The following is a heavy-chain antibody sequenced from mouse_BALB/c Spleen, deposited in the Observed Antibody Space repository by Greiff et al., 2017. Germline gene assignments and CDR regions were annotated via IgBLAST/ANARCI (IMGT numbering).Heavy chain of an antibody. CDR1: GFTFSSYT. D-gene: IGHD1-1*01. CDR3: ASRGLRVGFAY. J-gene: IGHJ3*01. Sequence: EVKLVESGGGLVQPGGSLKLSCAASGFTFSSYTMSWVRQTPEKRLEWVAYISNGGGSTYYPDTVKGRFTISRDNAKNTLYLQMSSLKYEDTAMYYCASRGLRVGFAYWGQGTLVTVAA. V-gene: IGHV5-12-2*01. CDR2: ISNGGGST.